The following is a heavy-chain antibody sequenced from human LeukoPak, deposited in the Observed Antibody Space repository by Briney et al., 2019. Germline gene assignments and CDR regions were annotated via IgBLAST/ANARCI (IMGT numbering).Heavy chain of an antibody. D-gene: IGHD3-9*01. CDR1: GGSLTTNTFY. CDR2: VYYTGIT. J-gene: IGHJ4*02. Sequence: PSETLSLTCTLSGGSLTTNTFYWGWIRQPPGKVPEWIGTVYYTGITHYNPSLKSRITISVDTSKNHFSLNLTSVTAADTAVYFCARHGILTDHSIRYWGQGLLVTVSS. V-gene: IGHV4-39*01. CDR3: ARHGILTDHSIRY.